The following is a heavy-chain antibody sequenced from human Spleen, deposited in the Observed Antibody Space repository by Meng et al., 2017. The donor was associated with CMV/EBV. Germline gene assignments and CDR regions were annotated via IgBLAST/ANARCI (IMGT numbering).Heavy chain of an antibody. V-gene: IGHV1-2*02. J-gene: IGHJ4*02. D-gene: IGHD2-15*01. CDR3: RRGAAATDY. Sequence: ASVKVSCKISEYTFSGYYIHWVRQAPGQGLEWMGWINRNSGGTNYAQNFQGRVTLTWDTSISTAYMQLSRLTFDDTAVYYCRRGAAATDYWGQGTLVTVSS. CDR1: EYTFSGYY. CDR2: INRNSGGT.